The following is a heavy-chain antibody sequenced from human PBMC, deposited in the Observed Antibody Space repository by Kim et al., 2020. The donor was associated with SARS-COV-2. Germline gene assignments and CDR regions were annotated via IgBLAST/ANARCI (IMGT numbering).Heavy chain of an antibody. V-gene: IGHV3-30-3*01. CDR2: NK. J-gene: IGHJ4*02. Sequence: NKYSADSVKGRFTISSDNSKNTLYLQMNSLRAEDTAVYYCARAPDHKLLDYCGQGTLVTVSS. D-gene: IGHD3-10*01. CDR3: ARAPDHKLLDY.